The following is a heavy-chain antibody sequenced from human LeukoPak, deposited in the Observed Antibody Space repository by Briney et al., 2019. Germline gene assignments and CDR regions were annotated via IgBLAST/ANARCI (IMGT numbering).Heavy chain of an antibody. J-gene: IGHJ3*01. Sequence: GESLKISCKVSGYSFTSYCIGWVRQIRGKGLELVGIIYPGDSAPTYSTSFHGQVTISVAKSINTAYLQWSSLQVSDTAMYYCGMSGDRVPLQDDVFDVWGQGTMVTVST. CDR3: GMSGDRVPLQDDVFDV. V-gene: IGHV5-51*01. CDR2: IYPGDSAP. CDR1: GYSFTSYC. D-gene: IGHD1-26*01.